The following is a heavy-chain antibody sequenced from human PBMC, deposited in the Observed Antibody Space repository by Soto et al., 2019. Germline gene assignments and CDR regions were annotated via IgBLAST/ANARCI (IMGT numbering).Heavy chain of an antibody. V-gene: IGHV5-51*01. CDR3: ARLGSLLQPIDS. Sequence: VESLKISCQASGYTFTNYWIAWVRHMPGRGLEWMGLIFPRDSDTRYNSSFEGQVTISSDRSIATAYLQWTSLKASETAIYFCARLGSLLQPIDSWGQGTQVTVSS. CDR2: IFPRDSDT. J-gene: IGHJ5*01. D-gene: IGHD4-4*01. CDR1: GYTFTNYW.